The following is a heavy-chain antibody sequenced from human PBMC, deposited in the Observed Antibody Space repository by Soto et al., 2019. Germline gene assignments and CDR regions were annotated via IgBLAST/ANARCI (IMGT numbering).Heavy chain of an antibody. D-gene: IGHD6-13*01. CDR2: IYYSGST. CDR3: ARHGTGIGAAGLYRYFDD. CDR1: GGSISSYY. Sequence: SETLSLTCTVSGGSISSYYWSWIRQPPGKGLEWIGYIYYSGSTNYNPSLKSRVTISVDTSKNQFSLKLNSVTAADTAVYYCARHGTGIGAAGLYRYFDDWGQGTLVTVSS. J-gene: IGHJ4*02. V-gene: IGHV4-59*08.